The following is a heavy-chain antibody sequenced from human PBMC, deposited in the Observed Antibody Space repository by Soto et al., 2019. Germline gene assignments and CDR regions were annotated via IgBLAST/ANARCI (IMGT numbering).Heavy chain of an antibody. CDR3: PRLNIRHRLLEWLLPNRQHWFDP. D-gene: IGHD3-3*01. CDR2: IYPGDSDT. V-gene: IGHV5-51*01. Sequence: RDSRKISCKGSGYSFTSYWIGWVRQMPGKGLEWMGIIYPGDSDTRYSPSFQGQVTISADKSSTTAYLQWISLKASETAMYYCPRLNIRHRLLEWLLPNRQHWFDPWGQGTLVTVSS. J-gene: IGHJ5*02. CDR1: GYSFTSYW.